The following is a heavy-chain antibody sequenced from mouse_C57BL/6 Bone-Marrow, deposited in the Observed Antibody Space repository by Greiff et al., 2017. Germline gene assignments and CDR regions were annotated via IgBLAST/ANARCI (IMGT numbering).Heavy chain of an antibody. CDR3: ARGVVALYYYAMDY. CDR1: GYTFTDYY. V-gene: IGHV1-26*01. D-gene: IGHD1-1*01. J-gene: IGHJ4*01. Sequence: VQLQQSGPELVKPGASVKISCKASGYTFTDYYMNWVKQSHGKSLEWIGDLNPNNGGTSYNQKFKGKATLTVDKSSSTAYMELRSLTSEDSAVYYCARGVVALYYYAMDYWGQGTSVTVSS. CDR2: LNPNNGGT.